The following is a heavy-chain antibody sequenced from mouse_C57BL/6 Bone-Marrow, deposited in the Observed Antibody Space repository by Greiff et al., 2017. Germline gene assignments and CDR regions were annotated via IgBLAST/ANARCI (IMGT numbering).Heavy chain of an antibody. D-gene: IGHD1-1*01. J-gene: IGHJ3*01. Sequence: VQLQQSGAELVKPGASVKLSCKASGYTFTSYWMHWVKQRPGQGLEWIGMIHPNSGSTNYNEKFKSKATLTVDKSSSTAYMQLSSLTSEDSAVYYCARDGSYYYGSSPEGWGQGTLVTVSA. CDR2: IHPNSGST. CDR3: ARDGSYYYGSSPEG. V-gene: IGHV1-64*01. CDR1: GYTFTSYW.